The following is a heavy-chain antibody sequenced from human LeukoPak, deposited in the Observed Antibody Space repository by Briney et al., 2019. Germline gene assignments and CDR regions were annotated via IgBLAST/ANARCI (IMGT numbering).Heavy chain of an antibody. CDR3: ARDRVVWGVNSGVQRPDAFDI. V-gene: IGHV3-11*06. J-gene: IGHJ3*02. Sequence: GGALGLFCAASGLTFRDYYMSWIPRAPGKGLEEGSDVSSSSSYTNYADSVKRRFTISRDNAKHSLYLQMNSLRAEETAVYYCARDRVVWGVNSGVQRPDAFDIWGQGTMVTVS. D-gene: IGHD3-10*01. CDR1: GLTFRDYY. CDR2: VSSSSSYT.